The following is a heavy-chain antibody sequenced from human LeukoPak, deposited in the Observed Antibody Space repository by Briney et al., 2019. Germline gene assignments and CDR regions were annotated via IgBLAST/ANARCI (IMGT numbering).Heavy chain of an antibody. Sequence: ASVKVSCKASGYTFTSYYMHWVRQAPGQGLEWMGIINPSGGSTSYAQKFQGRVTMTRDTSTSTVYMELSSLRSEDTAVYYCARDPMTTVTTTYYYYGMDVWGQGTTVTVSS. CDR1: GYTFTSYY. D-gene: IGHD4-17*01. CDR2: INPSGGST. V-gene: IGHV1-46*01. CDR3: ARDPMTTVTTTYYYYGMDV. J-gene: IGHJ6*02.